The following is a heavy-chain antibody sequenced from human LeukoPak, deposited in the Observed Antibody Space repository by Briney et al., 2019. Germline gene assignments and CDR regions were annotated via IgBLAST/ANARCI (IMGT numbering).Heavy chain of an antibody. V-gene: IGHV3-21*01. Sequence: GGSLRLSCAASGFTFSSYSMNWVRQAPGKGLEWVSSISSSSSYIYYADSVKGRFTISRDNAKNSLYLQMNSLRAEDTAVYYCARGGLEYSSPWRYWGQGTLVTVSS. CDR1: GFTFSSYS. CDR2: ISSSSSYI. D-gene: IGHD6-6*01. J-gene: IGHJ4*02. CDR3: ARGGLEYSSPWRY.